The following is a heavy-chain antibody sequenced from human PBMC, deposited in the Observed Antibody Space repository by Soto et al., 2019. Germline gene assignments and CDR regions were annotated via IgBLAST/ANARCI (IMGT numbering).Heavy chain of an antibody. D-gene: IGHD1-1*01. Sequence: QVQLVQSGGEVKKPGSSVKVSCKASGGTFSSYAISWVRQAPGQGLECMGGIIPVFGTANYAQKVQGRVTINADESTSTVYMELSSMRSEDTAVYYCARGWNDFPHWGQGTLVTVSS. CDR1: GGTFSSYA. CDR2: IIPVFGTA. V-gene: IGHV1-69*01. CDR3: ARGWNDFPH. J-gene: IGHJ1*01.